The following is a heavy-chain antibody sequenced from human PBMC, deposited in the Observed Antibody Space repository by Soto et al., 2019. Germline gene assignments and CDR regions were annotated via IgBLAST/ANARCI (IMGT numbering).Heavy chain of an antibody. V-gene: IGHV3-23*01. CDR1: GFTFSSYA. D-gene: IGHD3-10*01. J-gene: IGHJ4*02. CDR3: AKDGSRRSYYGSGSYYNDY. Sequence: VGSLRLSCAASGFTFSSYAMSWVRQAPGKGLEWVSAISGSGGSTYYADSVKGRFTISRDNSKNTLYLQMNSLRAEDTAVYYCAKDGSRRSYYGSGSYYNDYWGQGTLVTVSS. CDR2: ISGSGGST.